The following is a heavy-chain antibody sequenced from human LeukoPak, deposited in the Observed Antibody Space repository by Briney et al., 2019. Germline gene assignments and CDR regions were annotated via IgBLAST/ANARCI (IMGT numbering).Heavy chain of an antibody. CDR1: GYTFTSYG. Sequence: ASVKVSCKASGYTFTSYGISWVRQAPGQGLEWMGWISAYNGNTNYAQKLQGRVTMTTDTSTSTAYMELRSLRSDDTAVYYCARVDYYDFWSGLDYWGQGTLVTVSP. CDR2: ISAYNGNT. CDR3: ARVDYYDFWSGLDY. V-gene: IGHV1-18*01. D-gene: IGHD3-3*01. J-gene: IGHJ4*02.